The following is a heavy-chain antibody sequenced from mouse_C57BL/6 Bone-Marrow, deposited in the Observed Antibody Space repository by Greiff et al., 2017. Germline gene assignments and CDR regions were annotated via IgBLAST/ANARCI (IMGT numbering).Heavy chain of an antibody. J-gene: IGHJ2*01. CDR1: GYTFTSYG. D-gene: IGHD4-1*02. V-gene: IGHV1-81*01. CDR2: VYTRCGNT. CDR3: GAINWGSDFDY. Sequence: VQLQVSGAELARPGASVKLSCKASGYTFTSYGISWVKQRTGQGLEWIGEVYTRCGNTYYNEQFKGKAILTADKSSSTAYIELRSLTSEASAVYFCGAINWGSDFDYWGQGTTLTVSS.